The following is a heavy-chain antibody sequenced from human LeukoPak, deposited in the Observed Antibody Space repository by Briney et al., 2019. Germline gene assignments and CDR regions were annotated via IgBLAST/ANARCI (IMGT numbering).Heavy chain of an antibody. CDR2: IYYSGST. Sequence: SETLWHSPTVSGGSISSYYSSWIRQPPGKGLEWIGYIYYSGSTSYNPSLKSRVTISVDTSKNQFSMKLSSVTAADPAVYYCARSPDPDQMPAEDGYNYNGGYYFDYWGQGTLVTVSS. J-gene: IGHJ4*02. V-gene: IGHV4-59*01. CDR3: ARSPDPDQMPAEDGYNYNGGYYFDY. CDR1: GGSISSYY. D-gene: IGHD5-24*01.